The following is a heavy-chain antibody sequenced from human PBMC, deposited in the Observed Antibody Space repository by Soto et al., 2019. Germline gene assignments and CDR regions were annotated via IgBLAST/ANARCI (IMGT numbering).Heavy chain of an antibody. Sequence: GGPVKVSCKASGYTFTSYGISWVRQAPGQGLEWMGWISAYNGNTNYAQKLQGRVTMTTDTSTSTAYMELRSLRSDDTAVYYCARAKMVRGVTTAPGWFDPWGKGTLVPVSS. CDR3: ARAKMVRGVTTAPGWFDP. D-gene: IGHD3-10*01. J-gene: IGHJ5*02. CDR1: GYTFTSYG. V-gene: IGHV1-18*04. CDR2: ISAYNGNT.